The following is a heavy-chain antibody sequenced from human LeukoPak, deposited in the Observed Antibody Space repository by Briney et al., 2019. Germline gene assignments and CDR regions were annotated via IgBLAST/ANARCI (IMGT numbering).Heavy chain of an antibody. CDR1: GYTFTSYG. J-gene: IGHJ5*02. D-gene: IGHD1-26*01. CDR2: ISTYNANT. CDR3: ARVARDRRIVGAIPSPFDP. V-gene: IGHV1-18*01. Sequence: ASVKVSCKASGYTFTSYGISWVRQAPGQGLEWMGWISTYNANTNYAQKLQGRVTMTTDTSTSTAYMELRSLRSDDTAVYYCARVARDRRIVGAIPSPFDPWGQGTLVTVSS.